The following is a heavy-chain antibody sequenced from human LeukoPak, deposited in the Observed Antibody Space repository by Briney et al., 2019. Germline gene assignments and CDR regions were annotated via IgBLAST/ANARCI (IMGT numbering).Heavy chain of an antibody. CDR1: GGSISSYY. D-gene: IGHD3-22*01. J-gene: IGHJ4*02. CDR2: IYYSGST. CDR3: ARDLGAYYYDSSSGDY. V-gene: IGHV4-59*01. Sequence: SETLSLTCTVSGGSISSYYWSWIRQPPGKGLEWIGYIYYSGSTNYNPSLKSRVTISVDTSKNQFSLKLSSVTAADTAVYYCARDLGAYYYDSSSGDYWGKGTLVTVSS.